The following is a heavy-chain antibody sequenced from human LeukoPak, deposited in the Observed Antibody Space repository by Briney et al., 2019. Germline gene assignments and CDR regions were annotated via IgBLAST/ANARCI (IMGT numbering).Heavy chain of an antibody. J-gene: IGHJ4*02. D-gene: IGHD4-23*01. V-gene: IGHV1-18*01. Sequence: ASVKVSCKASGYTFTSYGISWVRQAPGQGLEWMGWISAYNGNTNYAQKLQGRVTMTTDTSTSTAYMELRSLRSDDTAVYYCARDIYGRNSDRTWGMDYWGQGTLVTVSS. CDR1: GYTFTSYG. CDR3: ARDIYGRNSDRTWGMDY. CDR2: ISAYNGNT.